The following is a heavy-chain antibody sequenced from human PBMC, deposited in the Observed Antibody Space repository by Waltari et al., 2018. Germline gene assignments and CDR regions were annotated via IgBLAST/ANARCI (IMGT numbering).Heavy chain of an antibody. CDR3: ARSRSDFWSGYYIDY. V-gene: IGHV1-3*01. CDR1: GYTFTSYA. Sequence: QVQLVQSGAEVKKPGASVKVSCKASGYTFTSYAMHWVCQAPGQRLEWMGWINAGNGNTKYSQKFQGRVTITRDTSASTAYMELSSLRSEDTAVYYCARSRSDFWSGYYIDYWGQGTLVTVSS. J-gene: IGHJ4*02. CDR2: INAGNGNT. D-gene: IGHD3-3*01.